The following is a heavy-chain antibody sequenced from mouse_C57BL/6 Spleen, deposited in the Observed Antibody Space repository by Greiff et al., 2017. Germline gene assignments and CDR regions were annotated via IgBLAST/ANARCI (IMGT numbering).Heavy chain of an antibody. Sequence: QVQLQQPGAELVRPGTSVKLSCKASGYTFTSYWMHWVKQRPGQGLEWIGVIDPSDSYTNYNQQFKGKATLTVDKSSSTAYMQLSSLTSADSAVYYCARRSQIYYDPYWYFDVWGTGTTVTVSS. V-gene: IGHV1-59*01. CDR1: GYTFTSYW. J-gene: IGHJ1*03. CDR2: IDPSDSYT. D-gene: IGHD2-4*01. CDR3: ARRSQIYYDPYWYFDV.